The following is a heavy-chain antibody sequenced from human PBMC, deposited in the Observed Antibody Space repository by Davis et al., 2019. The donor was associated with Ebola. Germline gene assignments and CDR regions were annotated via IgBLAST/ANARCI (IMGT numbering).Heavy chain of an antibody. Sequence: GESLKISCAASGFTFSSYWMSWVRQAPGKGLEWVANIKQDGSEKYYVDSVKGRFTISRDNAKNSLYLQMNSLRAEDTAVYYCARDYRSYSSSSGPVNYWGQGTLVTVSS. CDR3: ARDYRSYSSSSGPVNY. V-gene: IGHV3-7*01. CDR2: IKQDGSEK. D-gene: IGHD6-6*01. J-gene: IGHJ4*02. CDR1: GFTFSSYW.